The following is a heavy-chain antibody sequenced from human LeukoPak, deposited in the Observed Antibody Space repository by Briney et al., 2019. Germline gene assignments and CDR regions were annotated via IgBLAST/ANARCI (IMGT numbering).Heavy chain of an antibody. D-gene: IGHD4-17*01. CDR2: INPNSGGT. J-gene: IGHJ4*02. Sequence: GASVKVSCKASGYTFTGYYMHWVRQAPGQGPEWMGWINPNSGGTNYAQKFQGRVTMTRDTSISTAYIELSRLRSDDTAVYYCARWSPWDYGDYVSDYWGQGTLVTVSS. CDR1: GYTFTGYY. CDR3: ARWSPWDYGDYVSDY. V-gene: IGHV1-2*02.